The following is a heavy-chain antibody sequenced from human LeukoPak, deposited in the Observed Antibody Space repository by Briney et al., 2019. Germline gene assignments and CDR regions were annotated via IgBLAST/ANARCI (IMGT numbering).Heavy chain of an antibody. Sequence: GGSLRPSCAASGFTFDDYAMHWVRQGPGKGLEWVSGISWNSGRIDYADSVKGRFTISRDNAKNSLYLQMNSLRPEDTALYYCAKGTHPSYFYYYYMDVWGIGTTVTVSS. V-gene: IGHV3-9*01. CDR3: AKGTHPSYFYYYYMDV. D-gene: IGHD1-14*01. CDR2: ISWNSGRI. CDR1: GFTFDDYA. J-gene: IGHJ6*03.